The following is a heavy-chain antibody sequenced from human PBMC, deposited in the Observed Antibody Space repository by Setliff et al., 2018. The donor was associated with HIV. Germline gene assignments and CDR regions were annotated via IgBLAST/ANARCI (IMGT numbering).Heavy chain of an antibody. CDR2: TNIKNGNT. V-gene: IGHV1-18*01. Sequence: ASVKVSCKASCYIFSTSGISWVRQAPGQGLEWMGWTNIKNGNTNYGQKLQGRVTMTTETSTRTAYMELMSLRSDDTAVYYCARYAPGNTVAAPDYWGQGTLVTVSS. CDR1: CYIFSTSG. D-gene: IGHD1-7*01. J-gene: IGHJ4*02. CDR3: ARYAPGNTVAAPDY.